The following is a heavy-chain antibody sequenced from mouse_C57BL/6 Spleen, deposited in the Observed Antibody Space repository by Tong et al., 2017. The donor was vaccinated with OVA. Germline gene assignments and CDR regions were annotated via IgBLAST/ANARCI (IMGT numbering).Heavy chain of an antibody. J-gene: IGHJ3*01. CDR1: GYTFTDYN. Sequence: EVQLQESGAELVKPGASVKIPCKASGYTFTDYNMDWVKQSHGKSLEWIGDINPNNGGTIYNQKFKGKATLTVDKSSSTAYMELRSLTSEDTAVYYCARSYYYGSNYGAYWGQGTLVTVSA. D-gene: IGHD1-1*01. CDR3: ARSYYYGSNYGAY. CDR2: INPNNGGT. V-gene: IGHV1-18*01.